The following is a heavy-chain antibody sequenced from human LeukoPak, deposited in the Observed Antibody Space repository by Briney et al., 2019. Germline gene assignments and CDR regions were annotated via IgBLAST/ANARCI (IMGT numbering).Heavy chain of an antibody. V-gene: IGHV3-7*01. J-gene: IGHJ4*02. CDR2: IKQDGSEK. D-gene: IGHD5-18*01. CDR1: GFTFNSHA. CDR3: ASMEGYSYALSDY. Sequence: QPGRSLRLSCAASGFTFNSHAIHWVRQAPGKGLEWVANIKQDGSEKYYVDSVKGRFTISRDNAKNSLYLQMNSLRAEDTAVYYCASMEGYSYALSDYWGQGTLVTVSS.